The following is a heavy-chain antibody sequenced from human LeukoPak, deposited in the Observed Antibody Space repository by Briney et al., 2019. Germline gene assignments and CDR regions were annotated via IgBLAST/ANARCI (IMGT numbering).Heavy chain of an antibody. D-gene: IGHD3-10*01. CDR1: GGTFSSYA. Sequence: ASVKVSCKASGGTFSSYAISWVRQAPGQGLEWMGWISAYNGNTNYAQKLQGRVTMTTDTSTSTAYMELRSLRSDDTAVYYCARPVYYGSGSYPSYWYFDLWGRGTLVTVSS. J-gene: IGHJ2*01. V-gene: IGHV1-18*01. CDR3: ARPVYYGSGSYPSYWYFDL. CDR2: ISAYNGNT.